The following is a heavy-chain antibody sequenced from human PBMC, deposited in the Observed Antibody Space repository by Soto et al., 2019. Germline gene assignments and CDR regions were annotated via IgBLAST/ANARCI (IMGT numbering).Heavy chain of an antibody. D-gene: IGHD2-2*01. V-gene: IGHV1-18*01. CDR3: ATLYVVVPAATQRERGFDP. CDR2: ISTYNGKT. J-gene: IGHJ5*02. Sequence: ASVKVSCKASGYTFTTYGITWVRQAPGQGLEWMGWISTYNGKTNYAQKLQGRVTMTTDTSTNTAYMELSSLRSEDTAVYYCATLYVVVPAATQRERGFDPXGQGTLVTVSS. CDR1: GYTFTTYG.